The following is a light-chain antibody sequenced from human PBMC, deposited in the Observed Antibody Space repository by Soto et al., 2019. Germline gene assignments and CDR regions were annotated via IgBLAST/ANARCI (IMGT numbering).Light chain of an antibody. CDR3: VAWDDSLNGYV. Sequence: QSVLSQPPSASETPGQRVTISCSGSSSNIGSNIVNWYQHVPGSAPKILIYTNDQRPSGVPDRFSGAKSGTSASLAISGLQSDDEADYYCVAWDDSLNGYVFGTGTKVTVL. V-gene: IGLV1-44*01. J-gene: IGLJ1*01. CDR1: SSNIGSNI. CDR2: TND.